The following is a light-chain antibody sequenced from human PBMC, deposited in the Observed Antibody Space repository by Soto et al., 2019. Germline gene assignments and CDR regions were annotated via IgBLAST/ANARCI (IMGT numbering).Light chain of an antibody. J-gene: IGKJ1*01. CDR1: QSISSW. V-gene: IGKV1-5*02. CDR2: AAS. Sequence: DIETTEARSTLNAYVGDRVTIICRASQSISSWLACYQQKPGKAPKLLIYAASSLQSGVPSRFSGSGSGTEFTLTISSLQPEDFATYYCQQYTSWTFGQGTKVVI. CDR3: QQYTSWT.